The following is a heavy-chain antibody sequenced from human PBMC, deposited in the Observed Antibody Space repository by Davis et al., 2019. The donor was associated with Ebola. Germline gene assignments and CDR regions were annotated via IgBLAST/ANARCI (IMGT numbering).Heavy chain of an antibody. D-gene: IGHD2-2*01. CDR1: GFTFSSHA. Sequence: GGSLRLSCAASGFTFSSHAMNWVRQAPGKGLEWVSSISAIGNRTYYADSVKGRFTVSRDNSKNTLFLQMSSLRAEDTAIYYCAKTYCSGTACYYNHYYSMDVWGRGTLVTVSS. CDR3: AKTYCSGTACYYNHYYSMDV. J-gene: IGHJ6*03. V-gene: IGHV3-23*01. CDR2: ISAIGNRT.